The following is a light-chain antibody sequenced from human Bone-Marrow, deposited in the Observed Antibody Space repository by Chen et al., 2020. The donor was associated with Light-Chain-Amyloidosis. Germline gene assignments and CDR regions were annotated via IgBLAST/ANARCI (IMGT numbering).Light chain of an antibody. Sequence: DIVMTQSPDSLAVHLGERATINCKSSQSIMYTVANRISLSWYQQKPRQPPQLLIHWASARESWVPDRFTGSGSATDFTLTISSLQAEDVAVYYCQQYYTTPLTFGGGTKVEI. V-gene: IGKV4-1*01. CDR3: QQYYTTPLT. CDR2: WAS. CDR1: QSIMYTVANRIS. J-gene: IGKJ4*01.